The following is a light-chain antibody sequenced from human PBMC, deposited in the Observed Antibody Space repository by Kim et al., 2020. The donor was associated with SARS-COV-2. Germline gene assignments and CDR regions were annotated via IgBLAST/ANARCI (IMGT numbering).Light chain of an antibody. CDR1: HNVDIS. Sequence: PGESATLYCKASHNVDISLAWYQQTPGQAPRLLIYDAAIRAAGIPDRFSASGSGTDFTLTIASLAPEDFAVYYCQQRGNWPPALTFGGGTKVDIK. CDR3: QQRGNWPPALT. J-gene: IGKJ4*01. V-gene: IGKV3-11*01. CDR2: DAA.